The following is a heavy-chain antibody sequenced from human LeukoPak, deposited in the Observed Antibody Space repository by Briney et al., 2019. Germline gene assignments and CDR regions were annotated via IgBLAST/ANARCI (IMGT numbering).Heavy chain of an antibody. Sequence: SETLSLTCTVSGGSITSSNYYWGWIRQPPGKGLEWIGSFYYSGSTNYNPSLKSPVTISVDTSKNQLSLKLSSVTAADTAVYYCVYYYGSGSVEYWGQGTLVTVSS. D-gene: IGHD3-10*01. V-gene: IGHV4-39*01. J-gene: IGHJ4*02. CDR3: VYYYGSGSVEY. CDR1: GGSITSSNYY. CDR2: FYYSGST.